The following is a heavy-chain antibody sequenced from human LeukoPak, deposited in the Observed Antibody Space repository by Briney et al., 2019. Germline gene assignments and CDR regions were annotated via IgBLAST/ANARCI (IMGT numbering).Heavy chain of an antibody. CDR3: AGSYCGGDCYPNDY. J-gene: IGHJ4*02. D-gene: IGHD2-21*02. Sequence: QPGGSLRLSCAASGFTFSSYAMSWVRQAPGKGLEWVSAISGSGGSTYYADSVKGRFTISRDNSKNTLYLQMNSLRAEDTAVYYCAGSYCGGDCYPNDYWGQGTLVTVSS. V-gene: IGHV3-23*01. CDR1: GFTFSSYA. CDR2: ISGSGGST.